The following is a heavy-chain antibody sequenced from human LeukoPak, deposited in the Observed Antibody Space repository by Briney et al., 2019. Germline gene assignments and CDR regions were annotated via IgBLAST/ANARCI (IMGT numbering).Heavy chain of an antibody. CDR3: TRSGGDAFDI. D-gene: IGHD1-26*01. CDR2: INSDGSSI. CDR1: GFTFSSYW. V-gene: IGHV3-74*01. J-gene: IGHJ3*02. Sequence: GGSLRLSCAASGFTFSSYWMHWVRQAPGKGLVWVSRINSDGSSISYADSVKGRLTISRDNAKNTLYLQMNSLRVEDTAVYYCTRSGGDAFDIWGQGTMVTVSS.